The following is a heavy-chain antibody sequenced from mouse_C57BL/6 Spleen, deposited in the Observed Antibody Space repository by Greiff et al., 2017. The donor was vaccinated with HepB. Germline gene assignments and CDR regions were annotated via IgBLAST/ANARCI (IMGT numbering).Heavy chain of an antibody. V-gene: IGHV6-3*01. Sequence: EVKLEESGGGLVQPGGSMKLSCVASGFTFSNYWMNWVRQSPEKGLEWVAQIRLKSDNYATHYAESVKGRFTISRDDSKSSVYLQMNNLRAEDTGIYYCTSGGYSNTFAYWGQGTLVTVSA. J-gene: IGHJ3*01. CDR1: GFTFSNYW. CDR3: TSGGYSNTFAY. CDR2: IRLKSDNYAT. D-gene: IGHD2-5*01.